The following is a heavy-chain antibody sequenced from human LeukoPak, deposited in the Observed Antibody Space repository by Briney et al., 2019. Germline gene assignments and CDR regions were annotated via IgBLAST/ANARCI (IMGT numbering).Heavy chain of an antibody. Sequence: ASVKVSCKASGYTFTGYYMHWVRHAPGQGLEWMGWINPNSGGTNYAQKFQGRVTMTRDTSISTVYMELSRLRSDDTAVYHCARVFVYGDYYDAFDIWGQGTMVTVSS. V-gene: IGHV1-2*02. CDR2: INPNSGGT. D-gene: IGHD4-17*01. CDR1: GYTFTGYY. CDR3: ARVFVYGDYYDAFDI. J-gene: IGHJ3*02.